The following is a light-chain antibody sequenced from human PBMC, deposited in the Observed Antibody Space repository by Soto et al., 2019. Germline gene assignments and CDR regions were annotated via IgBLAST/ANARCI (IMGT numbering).Light chain of an antibody. Sequence: QPVLTQPPSASASLGASVKLTCTLSSGHNSYAIAWHQQQPEKGPRYLMKLNSDGSHSKGDGFPDRFSGSSSGAERYLTISSLQSEDEADYYCQTWSTDIRVFGGGTKVTVL. CDR3: QTWSTDIRV. CDR1: SGHNSYA. V-gene: IGLV4-69*01. CDR2: LNSDGSH. J-gene: IGLJ3*02.